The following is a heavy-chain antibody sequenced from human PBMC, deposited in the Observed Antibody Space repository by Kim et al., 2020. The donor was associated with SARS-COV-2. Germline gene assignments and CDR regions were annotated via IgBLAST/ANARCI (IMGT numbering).Heavy chain of an antibody. CDR3: ARDRRGSLPMGYYYYYGMDV. CDR2: ISSSGSTI. Sequence: GGSLRLSCAASGFTFSSYEMNWVRQAPGKGLEWVSYISSSGSTIYYADSVKGRFTISRDNAKNSLYLQMNSLRAEDTAVYYCARDRRGSLPMGYYYYYGMDVWGQGTTVTVSS. J-gene: IGHJ6*02. V-gene: IGHV3-48*03. D-gene: IGHD3-16*01. CDR1: GFTFSSYE.